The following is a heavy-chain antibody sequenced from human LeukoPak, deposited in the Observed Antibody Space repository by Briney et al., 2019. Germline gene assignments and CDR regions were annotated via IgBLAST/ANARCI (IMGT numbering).Heavy chain of an antibody. CDR1: GFTFSDYY. CDR2: ISSSGRTI. CDR3: GRSSGSYYPTYNWFDP. J-gene: IGHJ5*02. V-gene: IGHV3-11*01. Sequence: GGSLRLSCAASGFTFSDYYMSWIRQAPGRGLEWVSYISSSGRTIYYADSVKGRFTISRDNAKNSLYLQMNSLRAEDTAVYYCGRSSGSYYPTYNWFDPWGQGTLVTVSS. D-gene: IGHD1-26*01.